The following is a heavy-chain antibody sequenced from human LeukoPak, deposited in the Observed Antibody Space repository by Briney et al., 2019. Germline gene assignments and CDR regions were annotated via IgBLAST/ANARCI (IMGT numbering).Heavy chain of an antibody. CDR3: PTVRGWLRHPLDY. CDR2: IKSKTDGGTT. CDR1: GFTFSHAW. D-gene: IGHD3-10*01. Sequence: GGSLRLSCTASGFTFSHAWMTWVRQAPGKGLEWVGRIKSKTDGGTTDYAAPVEGRFTISRDDSKNTLYLQMDSLKTEDTAVYYCPTVRGWLRHPLDYWGQGTLVTVSS. J-gene: IGHJ4*02. V-gene: IGHV3-15*01.